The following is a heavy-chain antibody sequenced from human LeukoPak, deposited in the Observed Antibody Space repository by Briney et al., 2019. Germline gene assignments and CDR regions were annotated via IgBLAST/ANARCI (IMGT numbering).Heavy chain of an antibody. Sequence: GGSLRLSCVVSGFTFSNYWMSWVRQAPGKGLEWVSVIDSGSSFIFYADSVKGRFTISRDNSRNTVYLQMNSLRAEDTAVYYCANDLGWIQLNLGRGQGTLVTVSS. CDR1: GFTFSNYW. J-gene: IGHJ4*02. CDR3: ANDLGWIQLNLG. V-gene: IGHV3-23*03. CDR2: IDSGSSFI. D-gene: IGHD5-18*01.